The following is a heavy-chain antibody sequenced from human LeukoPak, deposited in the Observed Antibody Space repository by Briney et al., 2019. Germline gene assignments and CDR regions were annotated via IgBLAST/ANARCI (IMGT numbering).Heavy chain of an antibody. D-gene: IGHD3-10*01. J-gene: IGHJ4*02. Sequence: GGSLRLSCAASGFTFSDYYMTWIRQTPGKGLEWVSYISISGTTTFYVDSVKGRFTISRDNTKNSLYLQMNSLRAEDTAMYYCARGTMASDFWGQGTLVTVSS. CDR3: ARGTMASDF. V-gene: IGHV3-11*01. CDR2: ISISGTTT. CDR1: GFTFSDYY.